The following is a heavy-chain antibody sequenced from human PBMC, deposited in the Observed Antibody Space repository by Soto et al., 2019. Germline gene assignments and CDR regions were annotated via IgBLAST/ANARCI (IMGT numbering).Heavy chain of an antibody. D-gene: IGHD3-16*01. J-gene: IGHJ4*02. CDR3: VHAFRGASGISFDY. Sequence: SGPTLVNPTQTLTLTCSFSGFSPITSKVAVGWIRQPPGEALEWLALIYSNDDKRYSPSLRSRLTITEDTSKNQVVLTLTNTDPVDTARYYCVHAFRGASGISFDYWGQGTLVTVSS. CDR2: IYSNDDK. V-gene: IGHV2-5*01. CDR1: GFSPITSKVA.